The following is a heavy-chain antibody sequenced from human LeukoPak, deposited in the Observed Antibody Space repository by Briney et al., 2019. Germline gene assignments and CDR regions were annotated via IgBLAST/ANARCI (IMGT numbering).Heavy chain of an antibody. CDR1: GGTCSSYA. CDR3: ARDRAEYDILTGLVY. Sequence: SVTVSCKASGGTCSSYAISWVRQAPGQGLEWMGGIIPIFGTANYAQKFQGRVTITTDESTSTAYMELSSLRSEDTAVYYCARDRAEYDILTGLVYWGQGTLVTVSS. V-gene: IGHV1-69*05. J-gene: IGHJ4*02. D-gene: IGHD3-9*01. CDR2: IIPIFGTA.